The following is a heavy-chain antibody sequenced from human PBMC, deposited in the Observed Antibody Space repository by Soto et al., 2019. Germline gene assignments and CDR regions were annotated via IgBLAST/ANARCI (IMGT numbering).Heavy chain of an antibody. V-gene: IGHV1-18*01. CDR1: GYTFTTYG. CDR3: ARDLMATGGGWFDP. Sequence: ASVKVSCKASGYTFTTYGISWVRQAPGQGLEWMGWISAYNGNTNYAQKLQGRVTMATDTSTSTAYMELRSLRSDDTAVYYCARDLMATGGGWFDPWGQGTLVTVSS. CDR2: ISAYNGNT. D-gene: IGHD5-12*01. J-gene: IGHJ5*02.